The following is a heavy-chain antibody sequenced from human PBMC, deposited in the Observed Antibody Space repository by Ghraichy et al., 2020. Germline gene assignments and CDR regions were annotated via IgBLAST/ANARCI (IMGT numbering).Heavy chain of an antibody. Sequence: SETLSLTCTVSGAYISSNNYYWGWLRQPPGKGLEWIGSIFYSGSTHYNPSLQSRVTMSVNTSKNQLSLNLSSVTAADTAVYYCVRLREVLQGLSPSLMDVWGQGTTVTVSS. CDR1: GAYISSNNYY. V-gene: IGHV4-39*01. J-gene: IGHJ6*02. CDR3: VRLREVLQGLSPSLMDV. CDR2: IFYSGST. D-gene: IGHD3-3*01.